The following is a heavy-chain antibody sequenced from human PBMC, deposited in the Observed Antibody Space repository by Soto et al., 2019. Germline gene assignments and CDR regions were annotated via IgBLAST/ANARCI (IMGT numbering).Heavy chain of an antibody. CDR1: GFTFSNYD. J-gene: IGHJ5*02. Sequence: GGSLRLSCVASGFTFSNYDMSWVRKAPGEGLAWVSTISGGGGSTYYADSVKGRFTISRDNSKNTLYVQMSSLRAEDTAVYYCAKGVATTRTSSWFDPWGQGTLVTVSS. CDR3: AKGVATTRTSSWFDP. D-gene: IGHD1-1*01. V-gene: IGHV3-23*01. CDR2: ISGGGGST.